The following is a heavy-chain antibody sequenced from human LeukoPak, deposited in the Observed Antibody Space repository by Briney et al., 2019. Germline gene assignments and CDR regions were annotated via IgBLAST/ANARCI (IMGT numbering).Heavy chain of an antibody. CDR1: RYSFDSYA. J-gene: IGHJ4*02. D-gene: IGHD6-13*01. CDR2: INGGGDIT. Sequence: GGPLRLSCEGSRYSFDSYAITSVRQAPGKGLECVSSINGGGDITYYAESVKGRFTVSRDNSKNTLFLQMNSLRAEDTAVFYCAKRYGDSTGWFFDFWGQGSLVTVSS. V-gene: IGHV3-23*01. CDR3: AKRYGDSTGWFFDF.